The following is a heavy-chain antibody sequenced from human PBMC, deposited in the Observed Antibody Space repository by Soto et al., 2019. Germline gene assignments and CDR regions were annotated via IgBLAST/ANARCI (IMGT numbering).Heavy chain of an antibody. V-gene: IGHV4-34*01. D-gene: IGHD3-22*01. J-gene: IGHJ4*02. CDR1: GGSFSCHY. CDR2: INHSGGT. Sequence: RSLTCAVYGGSFSCHYWSWIRQPPGKGLEWIGEINHSGGTSYNPSLKSRVTISVDTSKSQFSLKLTSVTAADRAVYYCARGSVDTVDSSGFYEYWGKGTPVTVSS. CDR3: ARGSVDTVDSSGFYEY.